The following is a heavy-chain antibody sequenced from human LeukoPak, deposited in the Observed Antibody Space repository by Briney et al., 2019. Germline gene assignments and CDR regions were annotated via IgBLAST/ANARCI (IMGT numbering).Heavy chain of an antibody. CDR3: VRTPPNWGFDY. Sequence: ASVKVSCKASGYTFTSYDFNWLRQATGQGPEWMGWMNPNSGDTGYAQKFQGRVTMTSDSSISTAYMGLSSLRSEDTAIYYCVRTPPNWGFDYWGQGTLVTVSS. J-gene: IGHJ4*02. CDR2: MNPNSGDT. CDR1: GYTFTSYD. V-gene: IGHV1-8*01. D-gene: IGHD7-27*01.